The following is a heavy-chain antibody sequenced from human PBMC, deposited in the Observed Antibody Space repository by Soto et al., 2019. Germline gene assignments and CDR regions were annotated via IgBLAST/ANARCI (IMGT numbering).Heavy chain of an antibody. CDR1: GFTFTSYG. J-gene: IGHJ4*02. V-gene: IGHV3-23*01. CDR2: ISGSGDNI. D-gene: IGHD6-6*01. CDR3: ASHAACRASRVGVF. Sequence: EVQLLESGGGLVQPGGSLTLSCAASGFTFTSYGMSWVRQTPGKGLGWVASISGSGDNIYYADSVKGRLTLSRDNSKNKLHLQLNSLIAEDTAVYYCASHAACRASRVGVFWVQGILVTVSS.